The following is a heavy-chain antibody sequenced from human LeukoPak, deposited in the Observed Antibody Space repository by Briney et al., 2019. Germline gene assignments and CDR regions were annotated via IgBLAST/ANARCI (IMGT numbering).Heavy chain of an antibody. CDR1: GYTFTSYD. D-gene: IGHD3-3*01. CDR2: MNPITGNT. Sequence: ASVKVSFKASGYTFTSYDVNWLRQATGQGPEWIGWMNPITGNTGYAQKFQGRVTMTRNTSISTAYMELSSLRSEETAVYYCARGRDFWSGTKNCFDPWGQGTLVTVSS. CDR3: ARGRDFWSGTKNCFDP. V-gene: IGHV1-8*01. J-gene: IGHJ5*02.